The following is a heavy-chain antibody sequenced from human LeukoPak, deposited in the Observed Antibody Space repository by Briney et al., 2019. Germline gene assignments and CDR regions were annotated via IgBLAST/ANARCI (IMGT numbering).Heavy chain of an antibody. Sequence: GGSLRLSCAVSGFTVSSNYMTWVRRAPGKGLEWVSIIYSGGSTYYADFVKGRFTISRDTSKNTLYLQMNSLRVEDTAVYYCARDPKPGGHRGNDLNAYWGQGALVTVSS. J-gene: IGHJ4*02. CDR1: GFTVSSNY. V-gene: IGHV3-66*01. CDR2: IYSGGST. CDR3: ARDPKPGGHRGNDLNAY. D-gene: IGHD5-12*01.